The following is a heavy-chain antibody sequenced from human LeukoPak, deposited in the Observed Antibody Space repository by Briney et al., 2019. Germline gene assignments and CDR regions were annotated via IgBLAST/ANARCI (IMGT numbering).Heavy chain of an antibody. D-gene: IGHD1-7*01. CDR1: GFTFSSYG. V-gene: IGHV3-30*03. Sequence: PGGSLRLSCAASGFTFSSYGMHWVRQAPGKGLEWVAVISYDGSNKYYADSVKGRFTISRDNSKNTLYVQITSLRAEATAVYYCARGGNYPFDYWGQGTLVTVSS. CDR3: ARGGNYPFDY. J-gene: IGHJ4*02. CDR2: ISYDGSNK.